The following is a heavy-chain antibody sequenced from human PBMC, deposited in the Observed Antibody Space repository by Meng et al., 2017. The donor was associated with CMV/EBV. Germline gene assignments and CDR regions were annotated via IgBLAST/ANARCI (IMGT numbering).Heavy chain of an antibody. Sequence: GGSLRLSCAASGFTFDDYAMHWVRQAPGKGLVWVSRINSDGSSTSYADSVKGRFTISRDNAKNTLYLQMNSLRAEDTAVYYCARVPYCSSTSCYSTWGQGTTVTVSS. CDR3: ARVPYCSSTSCYST. D-gene: IGHD2-2*01. CDR2: INSDGSST. CDR1: GFTFDDYA. J-gene: IGHJ6*02. V-gene: IGHV3-74*01.